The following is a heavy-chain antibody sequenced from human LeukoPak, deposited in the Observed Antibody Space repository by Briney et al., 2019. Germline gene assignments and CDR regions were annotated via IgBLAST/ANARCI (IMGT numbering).Heavy chain of an antibody. CDR3: ARASYYDFWSGYPSFDY. Sequence: GGSLRLSCAASGFTVSSNYMSWVRQAPGKGLGWVSVIYSGGSTYYADSVKGRFTISRDNSKNTLYLQMNSLRAEDTAVYYCARASYYDFWSGYPSFDYWGQGTLVTVSS. CDR2: IYSGGST. V-gene: IGHV3-66*01. J-gene: IGHJ4*02. D-gene: IGHD3-3*01. CDR1: GFTVSSNY.